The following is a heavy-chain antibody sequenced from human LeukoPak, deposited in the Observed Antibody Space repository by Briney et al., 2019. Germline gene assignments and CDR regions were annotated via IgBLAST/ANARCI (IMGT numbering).Heavy chain of an antibody. CDR3: ARDHWIVVAGYYFDY. Sequence: GGSLRLSCAASGFTVSSNYMSWVRQAPGKGLEWVSVIYSGGSTYYTDSVKGRFTLSRDNSKNTLYLQMNSLRAEDTAVYYCARDHWIVVAGYYFDYWGQGTLVTVSS. V-gene: IGHV3-66*01. J-gene: IGHJ4*02. D-gene: IGHD6-19*01. CDR1: GFTVSSNY. CDR2: IYSGGST.